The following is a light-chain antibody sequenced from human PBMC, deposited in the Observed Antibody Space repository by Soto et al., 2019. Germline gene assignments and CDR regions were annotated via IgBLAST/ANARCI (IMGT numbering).Light chain of an antibody. CDR1: QSVSSY. CDR3: QQRSTWPPT. J-gene: IGKJ2*01. Sequence: IVLTQSPATLSLSPGERATLSCRASQSVSSYLAWYQQKPGQAPRLLIYDASNRATGIPARFSGSGSGTDFTRTISSLEPEDFAIYYCQQRSTWPPTFGQGTKLEIK. CDR2: DAS. V-gene: IGKV3-11*01.